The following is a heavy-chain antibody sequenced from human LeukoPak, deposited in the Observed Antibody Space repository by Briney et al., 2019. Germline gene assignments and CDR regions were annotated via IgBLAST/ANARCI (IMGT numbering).Heavy chain of an antibody. J-gene: IGHJ4*02. D-gene: IGHD2-15*01. CDR1: GYSITSAYY. CDR2: IYHSGNT. CDR3: ARAGYCSGVSCYSAVPGKY. V-gene: IGHV4-38-2*02. Sequence: TETLSLTCTVSGYSITSAYYWAWIRQSPGKGLEWIGSIYHSGNTYYNPSLKSRVIILVDTSKNQFSLQLGSVTPTDTAVYYCARAGYCSGVSCYSAVPGKYWGQGALVTVSS.